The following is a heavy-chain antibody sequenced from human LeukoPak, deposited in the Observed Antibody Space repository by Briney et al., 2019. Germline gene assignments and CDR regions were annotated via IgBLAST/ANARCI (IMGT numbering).Heavy chain of an antibody. CDR3: ARLGSVDWYFDL. Sequence: ASLKVSCKASGYTFSNYGITWVRQAPGQGLEWMGWISAYNGNTNHAQKLQGRVTMTTDTSTSTAYMELRYLRSDDTAVYYCARLGSVDWYFDLWGRGTLVTVSS. CDR1: GYTFSNYG. J-gene: IGHJ2*01. CDR2: ISAYNGNT. D-gene: IGHD3-16*01. V-gene: IGHV1-18*01.